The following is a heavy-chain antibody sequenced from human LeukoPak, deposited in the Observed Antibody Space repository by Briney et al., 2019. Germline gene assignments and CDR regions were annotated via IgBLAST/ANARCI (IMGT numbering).Heavy chain of an antibody. J-gene: IGHJ6*02. V-gene: IGHV4-59*01. CDR3: ARESRTYYYDSSGYYSYGMDV. CDR1: GGSISSYY. Sequence: PSETLSLTCTVSGGSISSYYWSWIRQPPGKGLEWIGYIYYSGSTNYNPSLKSRVTISVDTSKNQFSLKLSSVTAADTAVYYCARESRTYYYDSSGYYSYGMDVWGQGTTVTVSS. D-gene: IGHD3-22*01. CDR2: IYYSGST.